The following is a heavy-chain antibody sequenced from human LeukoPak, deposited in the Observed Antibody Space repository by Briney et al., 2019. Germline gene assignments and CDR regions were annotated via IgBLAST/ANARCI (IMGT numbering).Heavy chain of an antibody. CDR1: GFTFNNYA. CDR2: ISGSGGST. D-gene: IGHD6-19*01. V-gene: IGHV3-23*01. J-gene: IGHJ5*02. Sequence: GGSLRLSCAASGFTFNNYAMSWVRQAPGKGLEWVSAISGSGGSTYYADSVKGRFTISRDNSKNTLYLQMNSLRAEDTAVYYCAKRPGIAVAGTRRWFDPWGQGTLVTVSS. CDR3: AKRPGIAVAGTRRWFDP.